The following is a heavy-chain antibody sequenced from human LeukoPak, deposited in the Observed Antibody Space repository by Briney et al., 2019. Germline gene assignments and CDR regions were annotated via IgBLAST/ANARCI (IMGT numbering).Heavy chain of an antibody. Sequence: SVKVSCKASGYTFTSYGISWVRQAPGQGLEWMGGITPILGTANYAQKFQGRVTITADESTSTAYMELSSLRSEDTAVYYCAWEGGHYYDSSGYYYFDYWGQGTLVTVSS. CDR2: ITPILGTA. CDR1: GYTFTSYG. CDR3: AWEGGHYYDSSGYYYFDY. J-gene: IGHJ4*02. D-gene: IGHD3-22*01. V-gene: IGHV1-69*13.